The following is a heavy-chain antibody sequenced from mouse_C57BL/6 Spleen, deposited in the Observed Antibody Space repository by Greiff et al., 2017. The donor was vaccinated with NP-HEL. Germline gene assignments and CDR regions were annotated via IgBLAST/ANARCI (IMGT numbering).Heavy chain of an antibody. D-gene: IGHD4-1*01. CDR2: ISSGGSYT. V-gene: IGHV5-6*01. CDR1: GFTFSSYG. Sequence: EVHLVESGGDLVKPGGSLKLSCAASGFTFSSYGMSWVRQTPDKRLEWVATISSGGSYTYYPDSVKGRFTISRDNAKNTLYLQMSSLKSEDTAMYYCARHGANWDENYYFDYWGQGTTLTVSS. CDR3: ARHGANWDENYYFDY. J-gene: IGHJ2*01.